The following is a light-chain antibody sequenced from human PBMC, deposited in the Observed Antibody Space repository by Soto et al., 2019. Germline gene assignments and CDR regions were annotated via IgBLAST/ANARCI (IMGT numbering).Light chain of an antibody. CDR2: GAS. Sequence: ERVMSQCPATLSVSPGERSTLSCRASQSVSSNLAWYQQKPGQAPRLLIYGASTRATGIPARFSGSGSGTEFTLTINSLQSEDFAVYYCQQYNNWPSWKFGQGTKVDIK. CDR3: QQYNNWPSWK. CDR1: QSVSSN. V-gene: IGKV3-15*01. J-gene: IGKJ1*01.